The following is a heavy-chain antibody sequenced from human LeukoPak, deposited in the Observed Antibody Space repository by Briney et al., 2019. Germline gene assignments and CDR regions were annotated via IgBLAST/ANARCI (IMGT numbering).Heavy chain of an antibody. V-gene: IGHV1-3*01. CDR3: ASSSYGSGSYYYYYGMDV. D-gene: IGHD3-10*01. CDR2: INAGNGNT. CDR1: GYTFTSDA. Sequence: GASVKVSCKASGYTFTSDAMHWVRQAPGQRLEWMGWINAGNGNTKYSQKFQGRVTITRDTSASTAYMELSSLRSEDTAVYYCASSSYGSGSYYYYYGMDVWGQGTTVTVSS. J-gene: IGHJ6*02.